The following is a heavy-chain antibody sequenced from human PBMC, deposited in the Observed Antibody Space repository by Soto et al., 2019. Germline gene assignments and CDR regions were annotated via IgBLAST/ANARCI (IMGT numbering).Heavy chain of an antibody. CDR2: ISRDGGTK. V-gene: IGHV3-30*03. J-gene: IGHJ4*02. CDR1: GFTVSTSG. Sequence: QVQLVESGGGVVQPGTSLRLSCAVSGFTVSTSGMHWVCQAPGKVLEWVAVISRDGGTKYYADSVTGRFTISRDKSRNTLFLAMSRLRGDDMAVYYCTGEVASGYWGQGTLVTVSS. CDR3: TGEVASGY. D-gene: IGHD3-10*01.